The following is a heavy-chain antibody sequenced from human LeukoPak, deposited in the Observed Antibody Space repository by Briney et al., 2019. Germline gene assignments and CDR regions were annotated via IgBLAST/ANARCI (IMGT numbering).Heavy chain of an antibody. D-gene: IGHD2-2*02. CDR3: ARSHLLYGFDP. V-gene: IGHV1-2*02. CDR2: INPSNGVT. CDR1: GYTFTDYY. J-gene: IGHJ5*02. Sequence: EASVKVSCKASGYTFTDYYIHWVRQAPGQGLVWMGWINPSNGVTKYAQKFQGRVTMTRDTSFSTASMELSSLRSDDTAAYYCARSHLLYGFDPWGQGTLVTVSS.